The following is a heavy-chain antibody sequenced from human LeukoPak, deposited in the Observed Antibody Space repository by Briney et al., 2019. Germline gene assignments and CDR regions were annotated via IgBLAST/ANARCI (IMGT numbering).Heavy chain of an antibody. CDR1: GFTFSNYW. CDR3: GRSSEGIDY. Sequence: GGSLRLSCAASGFTFSNYWMHRVRRAPGKRLLWVSGIDDDGRTTTYAEPAKGRFTISRDNAKNTLYLQLKNLRAEDTAVYYCGRSSEGIDYWGQGALVTVSS. D-gene: IGHD3-10*01. V-gene: IGHV3-74*01. J-gene: IGHJ4*02. CDR2: IDDDGRTT.